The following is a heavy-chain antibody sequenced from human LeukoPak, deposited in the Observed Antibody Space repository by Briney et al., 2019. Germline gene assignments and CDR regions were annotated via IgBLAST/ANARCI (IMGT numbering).Heavy chain of an antibody. CDR1: GFTFNNYN. V-gene: IGHV3-21*01. Sequence: GGSLRLSCAASGFTFNNYNMNWVRRAPGKGLEWVSSISSSSSYIYYADSVKGRFTISRDNAKNSLYVQMNSLRAEDTAVYYCARGRQWRGSFDYWGQGTLVTVSS. CDR3: ARGRQWRGSFDY. D-gene: IGHD6-19*01. CDR2: ISSSSSYI. J-gene: IGHJ4*02.